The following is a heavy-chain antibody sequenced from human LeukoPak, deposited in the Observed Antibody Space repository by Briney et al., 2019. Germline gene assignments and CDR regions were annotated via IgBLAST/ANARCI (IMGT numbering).Heavy chain of an antibody. CDR2: IYYSGNA. V-gene: IGHV4-59*01. J-gene: IGHJ4*02. Sequence: PSETLSLTCTVSGGPITGYYWNWIRQPPGKGLEWIGYIYYSGNANYNPSLKSRFTMSVDKSKNQFSLKLNSVTAADTAVYYYARYDGDDNNFDYWGQGTLVTVSS. D-gene: IGHD4-17*01. CDR1: GGPITGYY. CDR3: ARYDGDDNNFDY.